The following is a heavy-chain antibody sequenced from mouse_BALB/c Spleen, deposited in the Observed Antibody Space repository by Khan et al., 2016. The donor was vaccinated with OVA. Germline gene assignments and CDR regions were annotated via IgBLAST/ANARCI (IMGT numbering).Heavy chain of an antibody. V-gene: IGHV1S81*02. CDR1: GYTFTSYY. J-gene: IGHJ1*01. Sequence: QVQLQQSGAELVKPGASVKLSCKASGYTFTSYYMYWVKQRPGQGLEWIGEINPSNGGTNFNEKFKSKATLTVDNSSSTAYMQLSSLTSEDSAVYYCTRGGRSWYFDVWGAGTTVTVSS. D-gene: IGHD3-3*01. CDR3: TRGGRSWYFDV. CDR2: INPSNGGT.